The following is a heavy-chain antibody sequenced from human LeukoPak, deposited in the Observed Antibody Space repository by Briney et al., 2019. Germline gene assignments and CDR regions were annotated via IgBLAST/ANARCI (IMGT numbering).Heavy chain of an antibody. CDR3: AKDLAPYYDFWRGLGFDY. CDR1: GFIFSRYA. Sequence: GVSLRLFHAASGFIFSRYAISWVPEAPAKGLVEVSRHSICCVTYYGDSVKGRFTISSNNSMNTLYLQLSGLIAEDTVIYYCAKDLAPYYDFWRGLGFDYWGQGTLVTVSS. CDR2: HSICCVT. V-gene: IGHV3-23*01. J-gene: IGHJ4*02. D-gene: IGHD3-3*01.